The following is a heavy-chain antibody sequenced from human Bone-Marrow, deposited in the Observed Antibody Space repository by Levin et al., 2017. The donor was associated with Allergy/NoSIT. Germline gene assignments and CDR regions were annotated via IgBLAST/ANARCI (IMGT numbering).Heavy chain of an antibody. CDR3: ASHSLYYYYDSSGYSRALREADY. CDR2: IIPILGIA. V-gene: IGHV1-69*02. CDR1: GGTFSSYT. Sequence: SVKVSCKASGGTFSSYTISWVRQAPGQGLEWMGRIIPILGIANYAQKFQGRVTITADKSTSTAYMELSSLRSEDTAVYYCASHSLYYYYDSSGYSRALREADYWGQGTLVTVSS. D-gene: IGHD3-22*01. J-gene: IGHJ4*02.